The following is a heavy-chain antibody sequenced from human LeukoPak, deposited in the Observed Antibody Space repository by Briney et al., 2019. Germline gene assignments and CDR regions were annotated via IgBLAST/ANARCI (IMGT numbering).Heavy chain of an antibody. CDR1: GGSISSYY. CDR3: ASSKTNGDSSGWYAWFDP. CDR2: IYYSGST. Sequence: KPSETLSLTCTVSGGSISSYYWSWIRQPPGKGLEWIGYIYYSGSTKYNPSLKSRVSISVDTSKNQFSLKLSSATAADTAVYYCASSKTNGDSSGWYAWFDPWGQGTLVTVSS. J-gene: IGHJ5*02. V-gene: IGHV4-59*01. D-gene: IGHD6-19*01.